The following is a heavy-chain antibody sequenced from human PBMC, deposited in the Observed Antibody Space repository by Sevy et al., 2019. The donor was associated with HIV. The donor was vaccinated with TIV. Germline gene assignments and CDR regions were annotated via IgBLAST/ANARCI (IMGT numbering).Heavy chain of an antibody. CDR1: GGSISSSSYY. CDR2: IYYSGST. Sequence: SETLSLTCTVSGGSISSSSYYWGWIRQPPGKGLEWIGSIYYSGSTYYNPSLKSRVTISVDTSKNQFSLMLSSVTAADTAVYYCARDKRITIFGVVTPLDAFDIWGQGTMVTVSS. V-gene: IGHV4-39*01. CDR3: ARDKRITIFGVVTPLDAFDI. D-gene: IGHD3-3*01. J-gene: IGHJ3*02.